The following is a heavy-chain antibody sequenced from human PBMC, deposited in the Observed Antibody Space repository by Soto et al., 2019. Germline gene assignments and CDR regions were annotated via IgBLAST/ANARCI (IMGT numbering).Heavy chain of an antibody. V-gene: IGHV4-31*03. Sequence: SETLSLTCTVSGGSISSGGYYWSWIRQHPGKGLEWIGYIYYSGSTYYNPSLKSRVTISVDTSKNQFSLKLSSVTAADTAVYYCARAGWFGELFSDYWGQGTMVTVSS. D-gene: IGHD3-10*01. CDR1: GGSISSGGYY. CDR3: ARAGWFGELFSDY. J-gene: IGHJ4*02. CDR2: IYYSGST.